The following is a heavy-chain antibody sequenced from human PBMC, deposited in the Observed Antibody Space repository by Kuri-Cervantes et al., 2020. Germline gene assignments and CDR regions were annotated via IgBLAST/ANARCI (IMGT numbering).Heavy chain of an antibody. CDR2: IYTSGST. V-gene: IGHV4-61*02. J-gene: IGHJ6*02. D-gene: IGHD3-10*01. Sequence: SETLSLTCTVSGGSISSGSYYWSWIRQPAGRGLEWIGRIYTSGSTNYNPSLKSRVTISVDTSKNQFSLKLSSVTAADTAVYYCARGGRGRLLWFGELEYGMDVWGQGTTVTVSS. CDR3: ARGGRGRLLWFGELEYGMDV. CDR1: GGSISSGSYY.